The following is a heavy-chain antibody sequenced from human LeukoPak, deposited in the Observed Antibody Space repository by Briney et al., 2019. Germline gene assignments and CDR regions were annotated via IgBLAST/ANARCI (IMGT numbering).Heavy chain of an antibody. Sequence: SETLSLTCAVYGGSFSGYYWSWLRQPPGKGLEWMGEINHSGSTNYNPSLKSRVTISVDTSKNQFSLKLSSVTAADTAVYYCVSLPRSSRVPAALPYWGQGTLVTVSS. J-gene: IGHJ4*02. CDR3: VSLPRSSRVPAALPY. CDR2: INHSGST. V-gene: IGHV4-34*01. CDR1: GGSFSGYY. D-gene: IGHD2-2*01.